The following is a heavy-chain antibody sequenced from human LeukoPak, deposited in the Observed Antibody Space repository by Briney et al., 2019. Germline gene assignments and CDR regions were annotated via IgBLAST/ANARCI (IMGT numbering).Heavy chain of an antibody. D-gene: IGHD6-19*01. Sequence: GASVKVSCKASGYTFTSYDTNWVRHTAGQGLEWMGWMKLNRGNTGYAQKFQGRVTITRNTSISTAYMELSSLRSEDTAVYYCAREAGDSSGWFSYYYYYMDVWGKGTTVTVSS. J-gene: IGHJ6*03. CDR3: AREAGDSSGWFSYYYYYMDV. V-gene: IGHV1-8*03. CDR1: GYTFTSYD. CDR2: MKLNRGNT.